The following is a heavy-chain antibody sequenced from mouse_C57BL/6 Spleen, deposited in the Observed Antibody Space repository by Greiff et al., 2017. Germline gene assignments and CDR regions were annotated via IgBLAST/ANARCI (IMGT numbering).Heavy chain of an antibody. J-gene: IGHJ1*03. CDR1: GYAFTNYL. CDR3: ARRYSDYFYWYFDV. D-gene: IGHD2-13*01. Sequence: VQLQQSGAELVRPGPSVKVSCKASGYAFTNYLIEWVKQRPGQGLEWIGVINPGSGGTNDNEKFKGKATLTADNSSSTSYLQRSSLTSEDSAVYFCARRYSDYFYWYFDVWGTGTTVTVSS. CDR2: INPGSGGT. V-gene: IGHV1-54*01.